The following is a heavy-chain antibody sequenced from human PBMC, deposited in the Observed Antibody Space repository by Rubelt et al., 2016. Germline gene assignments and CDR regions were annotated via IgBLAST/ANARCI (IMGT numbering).Heavy chain of an antibody. Sequence: QVQLVQSGAEVKKPGSSVKVSCKASGGTFSSYAISCVRQAPGQGLEWMGRIIPILGIANYAQKSQGRVTIPADESTSTAYMELSSLRSDDTAGYYCAREQRYYFDYWGQGTLVTVSS. J-gene: IGHJ4*02. CDR2: IIPILGIA. D-gene: IGHD5-24*01. CDR1: GGTFSSYA. CDR3: AREQRYYFDY. V-gene: IGHV1-69*04.